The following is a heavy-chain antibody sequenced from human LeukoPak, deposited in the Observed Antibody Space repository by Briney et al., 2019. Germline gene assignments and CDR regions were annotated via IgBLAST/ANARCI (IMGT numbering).Heavy chain of an antibody. V-gene: IGHV1-2*02. Sequence: ASVKVSCKASGYTFTDYFMHWVRQAPGQGLEWMAWINPNNGGTNYAQKFQGRVTMTRDTSISTAYMELSRLRSDDTAVYYCARDQRGDYDFWSGSNWFDPWGQGTLVTVSS. CDR3: ARDQRGDYDFWSGSNWFDP. D-gene: IGHD3-3*01. J-gene: IGHJ5*02. CDR1: GYTFTDYF. CDR2: INPNNGGT.